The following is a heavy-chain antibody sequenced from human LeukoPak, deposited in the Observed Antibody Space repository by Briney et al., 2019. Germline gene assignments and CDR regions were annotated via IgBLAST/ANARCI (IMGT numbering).Heavy chain of an antibody. V-gene: IGHV3-21*04. J-gene: IGHJ4*02. D-gene: IGHD3-10*01. CDR3: AKDRPLWGSGSYFDY. CDR1: GFTFSSYS. Sequence: GGSLRLSCAASGFTFSSYSMNWVRQAPGKGLEWVSSISSSSSYIYYADSVKGRFTISRDNAKNSLYLQMNSLRAEDTAVYYCAKDRPLWGSGSYFDYWGQGTLVTVSS. CDR2: ISSSSSYI.